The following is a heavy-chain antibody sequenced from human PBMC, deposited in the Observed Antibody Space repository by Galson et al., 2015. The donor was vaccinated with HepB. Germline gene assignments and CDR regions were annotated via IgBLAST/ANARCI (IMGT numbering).Heavy chain of an antibody. V-gene: IGHV1-18*04. D-gene: IGHD3-10*01. CDR2: ISAYNGNT. J-gene: IGHJ3*02. CDR1: GYTFTSYG. Sequence: SVKVSCKASGYTFTSYGISWVRQAPGQGLAWMGWISAYNGNTNYAQKLQGRVTMTTDTSTSTAYMELRSLRSDDTAVYYCARDREYYYGSGMNAFDIWGQGTMVTVSS. CDR3: ARDREYYYGSGMNAFDI.